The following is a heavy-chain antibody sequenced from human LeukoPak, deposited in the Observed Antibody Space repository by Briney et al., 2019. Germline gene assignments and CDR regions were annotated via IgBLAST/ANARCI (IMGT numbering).Heavy chain of an antibody. CDR3: ARERRDGYNFLDC. D-gene: IGHD5-24*01. CDR2: IYYSGST. Sequence: NPSQTLSLTCTVSGGSISSGGYYWSWIRQHPAKGVEWIAYIYYSGSTYYNPSRKSRVTISVDTSKNQFSLMLSSVTAADTAVYYCARERRDGYNFLDCWGQGTLVAVCS. V-gene: IGHV4-31*03. J-gene: IGHJ4*02. CDR1: GGSISSGGYY.